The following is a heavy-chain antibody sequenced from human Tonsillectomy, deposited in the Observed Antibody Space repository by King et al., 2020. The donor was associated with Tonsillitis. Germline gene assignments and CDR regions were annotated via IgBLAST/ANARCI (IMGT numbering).Heavy chain of an antibody. Sequence: QLQESGPGLVKPSETLSLTCTVSGYSISGGYYWGWIRQPPGKGLEWIGNIYHSGNTYYNPSLKSRVIISVDTSKNQFSLKLSSVTAADTAVYYCASDPDRSGNSLHYYYGMDVWGQGTTVTVSS. J-gene: IGHJ6*02. V-gene: IGHV4-38-2*02. CDR1: GYSISGGYY. CDR2: IYHSGNT. D-gene: IGHD4-23*01. CDR3: ASDPDRSGNSLHYYYGMDV.